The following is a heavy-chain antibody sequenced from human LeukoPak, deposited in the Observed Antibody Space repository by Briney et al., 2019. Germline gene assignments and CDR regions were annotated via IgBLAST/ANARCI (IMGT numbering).Heavy chain of an antibody. J-gene: IGHJ4*02. CDR2: ISSSSSYI. Sequence: PGGSLRLSCAASGFTFSSYSMNWVRQAPGKGLEWVSSISSSSSYIYYADSVKGRFTISRDNAKNSLYLQMNSLRAKDTAVYYCARGMVRGVIKFDYWGQGTLVTVSS. CDR1: GFTFSSYS. V-gene: IGHV3-21*01. D-gene: IGHD3-10*01. CDR3: ARGMVRGVIKFDY.